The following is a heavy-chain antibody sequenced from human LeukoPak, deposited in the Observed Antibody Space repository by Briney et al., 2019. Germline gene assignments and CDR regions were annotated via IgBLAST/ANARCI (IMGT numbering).Heavy chain of an antibody. CDR3: AKVLEWELLRNSPGDYYYMDV. Sequence: PGRSLRLSCAASGFTFSSYAIHWVRQAPGKGLEWVALISYDGSNKYYADSVKGRFTISRDNSKNTLYLQMNSLRAEDTAVYYCAKVLEWELLRNSPGDYYYMDVWGKGTTVTVSS. J-gene: IGHJ6*03. V-gene: IGHV3-30*04. CDR2: ISYDGSNK. D-gene: IGHD1-26*01. CDR1: GFTFSSYA.